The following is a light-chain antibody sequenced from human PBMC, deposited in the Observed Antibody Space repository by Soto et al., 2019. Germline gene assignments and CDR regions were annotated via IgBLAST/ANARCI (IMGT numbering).Light chain of an antibody. J-gene: IGKJ1*01. Sequence: DILMTQSPSSLSASVGDRATLTCRASQSISSYLNWYQQKPGKAPKLLIYAASSLQSGVPSRFSGSGSGTDFTLTISSLQPEDFATYYCQQSYSTPWTFGQGTKVEIK. CDR1: QSISSY. CDR2: AAS. CDR3: QQSYSTPWT. V-gene: IGKV1-39*01.